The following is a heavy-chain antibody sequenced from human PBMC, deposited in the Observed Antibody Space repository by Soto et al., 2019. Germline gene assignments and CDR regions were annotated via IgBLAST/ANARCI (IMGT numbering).Heavy chain of an antibody. CDR1: GFTFSTHY. Sequence: GGSLRLSCAASGFTFSTHYMTWVRQAPGKGLEWVASIKNDGSEQYYVDSVKGRFTISRDNAKNSLYLQMNSLRAGDTALYYCSRENWFQDYWGQGTRVTVSS. CDR2: IKNDGSEQ. V-gene: IGHV3-7*03. J-gene: IGHJ4*02. D-gene: IGHD3-10*01. CDR3: SRENWFQDY.